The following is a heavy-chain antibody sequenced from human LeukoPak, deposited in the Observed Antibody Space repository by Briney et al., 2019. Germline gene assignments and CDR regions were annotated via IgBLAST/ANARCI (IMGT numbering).Heavy chain of an antibody. Sequence: ASVKVSCKASGYIFTNYYMHWVRQAPGQGLEWMGIINPSGTSTSYAQKFQGRVTMTRDTPTSTLYMELSGLRSDDTAVYYCARGPSGAFDIWGQGTMVTVSS. CDR3: ARGPSGAFDI. V-gene: IGHV1-46*01. CDR1: GYIFTNYY. J-gene: IGHJ3*02. CDR2: INPSGTST.